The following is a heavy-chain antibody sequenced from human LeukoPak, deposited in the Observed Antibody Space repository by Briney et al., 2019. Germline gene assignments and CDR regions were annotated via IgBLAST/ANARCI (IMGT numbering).Heavy chain of an antibody. CDR1: GFTFSSYA. J-gene: IGHJ4*02. D-gene: IGHD6-13*01. CDR2: ISYDGSNK. V-gene: IGHV3-30*01. CDR3: AREVARAPYSSSWYPSDY. Sequence: GRSPRLSCAASGFTFSSYAMHWVRQAPGKGLEWVAVISYDGSNKYYADSVKGRFTISRDNSKNTLYLQMNSLRAEDTAVYYCAREVARAPYSSSWYPSDYWGQGTLVTVSS.